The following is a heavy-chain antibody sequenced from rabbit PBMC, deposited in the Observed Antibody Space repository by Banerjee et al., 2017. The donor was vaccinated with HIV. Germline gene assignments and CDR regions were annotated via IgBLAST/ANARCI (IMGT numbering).Heavy chain of an antibody. Sequence: QSLQESGGGLFQPGGSLTLTCKASGFSFSSGYDMCWVRQAPGKGLEWIACINTISGDTVYATWAKGRFTISKASWTTVTLQMTSLTVADTATYLCAGSLVDNANLWGPGTLVTVS. V-gene: IGHV1S40*01. CDR2: INTISGDT. CDR1: GFSFSSGYD. J-gene: IGHJ4*01. D-gene: IGHD1-1*01. CDR3: AGSLVDNANL.